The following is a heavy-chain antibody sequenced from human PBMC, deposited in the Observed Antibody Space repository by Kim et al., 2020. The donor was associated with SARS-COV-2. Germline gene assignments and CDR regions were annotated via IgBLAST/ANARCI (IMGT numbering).Heavy chain of an antibody. D-gene: IGHD4-17*01. J-gene: IGHJ2*01. Sequence: GGSLRLSCAASGFTFSSYAMSWVRQAPGKGLEWVSAISGSGGSTYYADSVKGRFTISRDNSKNTLYLQMNSLRAEDTAVYYCAKDLSGWGTVTTYFDLWGRGTLVTVSS. V-gene: IGHV3-23*01. CDR3: AKDLSGWGTVTTYFDL. CDR1: GFTFSSYA. CDR2: ISGSGGST.